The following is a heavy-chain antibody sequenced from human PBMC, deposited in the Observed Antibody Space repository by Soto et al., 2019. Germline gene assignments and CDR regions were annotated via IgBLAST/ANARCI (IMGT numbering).Heavy chain of an antibody. J-gene: IGHJ4*02. CDR2: ISYDGSNK. V-gene: IGHV3-30*03. CDR1: GFTFSSYG. D-gene: IGHD3-10*01. Sequence: GGSLRLSCAASGFTFSSYGMHWVRQAPGKGLERVAVISYDGSNKYYADSVKGRFTISRDNAKNSLYLQMNSLRAEDTAVYYCARVVHYYGSGSYYGPYFDYWGQGTLVTVSS. CDR3: ARVVHYYGSGSYYGPYFDY.